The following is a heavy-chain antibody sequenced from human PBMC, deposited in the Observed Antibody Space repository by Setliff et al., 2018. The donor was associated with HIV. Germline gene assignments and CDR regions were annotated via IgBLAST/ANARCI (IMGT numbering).Heavy chain of an antibody. CDR1: GFSFSSYW. J-gene: IGHJ5*02. CDR3: TRDYRTSNWFDP. Sequence: GGSLRLSCAASGFSFSSYWMSWVRQAPGKGLEWVANIKQDGSEKYYADSVKGRFTISRDTAKTSLYLEMNSLRAEDTALYYCTRDYRTSNWFDPWGHGTLVTVSS. CDR2: IKQDGSEK. V-gene: IGHV3-7*03. D-gene: IGHD3-16*02.